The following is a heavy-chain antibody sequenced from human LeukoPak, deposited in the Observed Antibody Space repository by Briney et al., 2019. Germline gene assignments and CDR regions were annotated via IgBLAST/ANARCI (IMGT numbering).Heavy chain of an antibody. V-gene: IGHV3-33*01. CDR1: GFTFSTYG. CDR2: IWYDGSNK. J-gene: IGHJ4*02. Sequence: GGSLRLSCAASGFTFSTYGLHWVRQAPGKGLEWVAVIWYDGSNKYYADSVKGRFTISRDNSRNTLYLQMNSLRAEDTAVYYCARFGWVPPAHFDYWGQGALVTVSS. D-gene: IGHD3-10*01. CDR3: ARFGWVPPAHFDY.